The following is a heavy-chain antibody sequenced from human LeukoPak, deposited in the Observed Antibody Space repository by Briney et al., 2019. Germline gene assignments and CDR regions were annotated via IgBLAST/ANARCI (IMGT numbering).Heavy chain of an antibody. CDR2: INHSGST. CDR1: GGSFSGYY. D-gene: IGHD3-10*01. V-gene: IGHV4-34*01. Sequence: SETLSLTCAVYGGSFSGYYWSWIRQPPGKGLDWIGEINHSGSTNYNPSLKSRVTIAVDTSKNQLSLKMSSVTAADTAVYYCARRKNTGIAMVRGVRGGLNWFDPWGQGTLVTVSS. CDR3: ARRKNTGIAMVRGVRGGLNWFDP. J-gene: IGHJ5*02.